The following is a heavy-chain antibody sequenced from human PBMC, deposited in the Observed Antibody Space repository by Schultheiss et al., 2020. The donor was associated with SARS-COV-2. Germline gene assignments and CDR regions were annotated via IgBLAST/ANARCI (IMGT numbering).Heavy chain of an antibody. CDR1: GSSITSDYY. D-gene: IGHD1-26*01. Sequence: SETLSLTCAVYGSSITSDYYWGWIRQPPGKGLEWIGYIYYSGSTYYNPSLKSRVTISVDTAKNQFSLRLTSVTAADTAVYYCARLGRDYYYYSLDVWGQGTTVTVSS. CDR2: IYYSGST. V-gene: IGHV4-38-2*01. CDR3: ARLGRDYYYYSLDV. J-gene: IGHJ6*02.